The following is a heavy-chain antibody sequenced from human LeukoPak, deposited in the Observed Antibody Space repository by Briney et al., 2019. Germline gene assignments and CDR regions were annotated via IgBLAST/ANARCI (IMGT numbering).Heavy chain of an antibody. D-gene: IGHD2-8*01. CDR1: GYTFTSYY. J-gene: IGHJ4*02. Sequence: GASVKVSCKASGYTFTSYYVHWVRQAPGQGLEWMGIINPSGGSTSYAQKFQGRVTMTRDTSTSTVYMELSSLRSEDTAVYYCAVGYCTNGVCYKTFDYWGQGTLVTVSS. V-gene: IGHV1-46*01. CDR2: INPSGGST. CDR3: AVGYCTNGVCYKTFDY.